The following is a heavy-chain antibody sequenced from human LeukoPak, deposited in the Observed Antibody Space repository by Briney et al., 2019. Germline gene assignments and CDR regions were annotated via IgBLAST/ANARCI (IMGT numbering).Heavy chain of an antibody. CDR2: IIPILNIP. Sequence: GASVKVSCKASGGTFDNSAINWVRQAPGQGLEWMGRIIPILNIPDYAQKLQGRVTIAADKSTSTAYMELSSLRSDDTAVYYCAREKMEVRYYGLDVWGQGTTVTVSS. CDR3: AREKMEVRYYGLDV. CDR1: GGTFDNSA. D-gene: IGHD1-1*01. V-gene: IGHV1-69*04. J-gene: IGHJ6*02.